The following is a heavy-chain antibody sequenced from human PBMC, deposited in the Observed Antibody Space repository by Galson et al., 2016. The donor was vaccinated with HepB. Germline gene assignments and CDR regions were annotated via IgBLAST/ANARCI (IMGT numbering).Heavy chain of an antibody. CDR2: ITPSGTM. Sequence: SLRLTCAGSGFTFGYYTMNWVRQAPGKGLEWVSSITPSGTMYYTASVKGRFTISRDDGKRSLFLQMNSLRDEDQGVYYCARPPRGTYENLGFDRWGQGTLVTVSS. V-gene: IGHV3-69-1*01. CDR1: GFTFGYYT. CDR3: ARPPRGTYENLGFDR. J-gene: IGHJ5*02. D-gene: IGHD1-26*01.